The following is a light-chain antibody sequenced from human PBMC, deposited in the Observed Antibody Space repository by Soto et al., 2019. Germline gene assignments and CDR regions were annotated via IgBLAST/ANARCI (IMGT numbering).Light chain of an antibody. CDR2: KAS. V-gene: IGKV1-5*03. J-gene: IGKJ5*01. Sequence: DIQMTQSPSTLSASVGDRVTITCRASQIINSLLAWYQQKPGRAPTLLIYKASSLESGVPSRFSGSGSGTEFTLTISSLQPDDFATYYCQQYDSYPLTFGQGTRLEIK. CDR3: QQYDSYPLT. CDR1: QIINSL.